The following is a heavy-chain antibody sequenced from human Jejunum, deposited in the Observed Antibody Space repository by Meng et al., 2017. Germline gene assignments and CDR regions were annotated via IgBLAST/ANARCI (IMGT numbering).Heavy chain of an antibody. V-gene: IGHV4-34*01. CDR3: ASPGYSSGWYRWYAFDI. Sequence: QVQLQQWGAGLLKPSATLSLTCAVYGGSFSGYYWSWIRQPPGKGLEWIGEINHSGSTNYNPSLKSRVTISVDTSKNQFSLKLSSVTAADTAVYYCASPGYSSGWYRWYAFDIWGQGTMVTVSS. CDR1: GGSFSGYY. D-gene: IGHD6-19*01. J-gene: IGHJ3*02. CDR2: INHSGST.